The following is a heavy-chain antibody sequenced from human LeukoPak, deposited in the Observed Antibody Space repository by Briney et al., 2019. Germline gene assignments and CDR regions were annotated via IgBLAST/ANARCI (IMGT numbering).Heavy chain of an antibody. J-gene: IGHJ3*02. D-gene: IGHD3-22*01. CDR3: VRGVYYDSSVGAFDI. V-gene: IGHV3-23*01. Sequence: PGGTLRLSCVASGFTFSSYGMSWVRQAPGKGLEWVSAISGSGGSTYYADSVKGRFTISRGNSKNTLYLQMNSLRAEDTAVYYCVRGVYYDSSVGAFDIWGQGTMVTVSS. CDR2: ISGSGGST. CDR1: GFTFSSYG.